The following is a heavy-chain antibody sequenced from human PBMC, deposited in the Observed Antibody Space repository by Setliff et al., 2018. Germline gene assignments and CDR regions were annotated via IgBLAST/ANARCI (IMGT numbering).Heavy chain of an antibody. CDR2: ISIHEDKT. Sequence: PGGSLRLSCAVSGFIFSPYTTTWVRQAPGKGLEWVAAISIHEDKTYYADSVKRRFTISRDISKNTRSLQLNSLRAEDTAVYYCAKQRTITFSNNAFDVWGQGTRVTVSS. J-gene: IGHJ3*01. V-gene: IGHV3-23*01. CDR3: AKQRTITFSNNAFDV. CDR1: GFIFSPYT. D-gene: IGHD4-4*01.